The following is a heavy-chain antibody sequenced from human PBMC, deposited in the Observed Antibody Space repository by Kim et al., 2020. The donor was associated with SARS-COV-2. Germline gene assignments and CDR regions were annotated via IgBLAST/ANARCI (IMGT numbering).Heavy chain of an antibody. D-gene: IGHD3-3*01. CDR2: INPSGGST. J-gene: IGHJ4*02. CDR3: ARGLLRFLEWLPQPQPNFDY. CDR1: GYTFTSYY. V-gene: IGHV1-46*01. Sequence: ASVKVSCKASGYTFTSYYMHWVRQAPGQGLEWMGIINPSGGSTSYAQKFQGRVTMTRDTSTSTVYMELSSLRSEDTAVYYCARGLLRFLEWLPQPQPNFDYWGQGTLVTVSS.